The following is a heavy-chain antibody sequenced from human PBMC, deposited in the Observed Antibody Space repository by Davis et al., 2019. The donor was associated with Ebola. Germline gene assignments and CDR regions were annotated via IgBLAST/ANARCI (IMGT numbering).Heavy chain of an antibody. CDR3: VRYSYGNNDY. Sequence: GESLKISCAASGFTFSSYAMSWVRQAPGKGLEWVSAISGSGGSTYYADSVKGRFTISRDNSKNTLYLQMNSLRAEDTAVYYCVRYSYGNNDYWGQGTLVAVSS. D-gene: IGHD5-18*01. V-gene: IGHV3-23*01. CDR2: ISGSGGST. CDR1: GFTFSSYA. J-gene: IGHJ4*02.